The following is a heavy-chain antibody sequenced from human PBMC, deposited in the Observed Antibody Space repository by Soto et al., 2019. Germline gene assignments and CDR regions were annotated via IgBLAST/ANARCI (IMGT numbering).Heavy chain of an antibody. CDR1: GFNFRTYG. V-gene: IGHV3-30*03. J-gene: IGHJ4*02. CDR3: AGGWNYFDY. D-gene: IGHD1-1*01. Sequence: PGGSLRLSCAASGFNFRTYGMHWARQAPGKGLEWVALISYDGSSKYYADSVKGRLTISRDNSKNTLYLQWNSLRGEDTAVYYCAGGWNYFDYWGRGTLVTVSS. CDR2: ISYDGSSK.